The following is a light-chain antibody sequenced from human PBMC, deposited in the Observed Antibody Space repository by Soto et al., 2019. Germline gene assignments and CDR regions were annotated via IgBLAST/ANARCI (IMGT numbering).Light chain of an antibody. CDR3: QHRHSYPIT. CDR1: QYIPSF. V-gene: IGKV1-9*01. CDR2: YAS. J-gene: IGKJ5*01. Sequence: DIPLTQSPSFLSASVGDRVTITCRASQYIPSFLAWYQQKPGKAPALLIHYASTLYSGVPSRFSGSGSGTEFTLTISSLQPEDFATYYCQHRHSYPITFGQGTRLEIK.